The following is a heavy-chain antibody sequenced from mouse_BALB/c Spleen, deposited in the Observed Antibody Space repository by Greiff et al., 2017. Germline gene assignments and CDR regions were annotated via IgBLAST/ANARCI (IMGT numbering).Heavy chain of an antibody. Sequence: EVQLQESGAELVKPGASVKLSCTASGFNIKDTYMHWVKQRPEQGLEWIGRIDPANGNTKYDPKFQGKATITADTSSNTAYLQLSSLTSEDTAVYYCARSRDYGYDEGTWFAYRGQGTLVTVSA. D-gene: IGHD2-2*01. CDR3: ARSRDYGYDEGTWFAY. CDR2: IDPANGNT. J-gene: IGHJ3*01. V-gene: IGHV14-3*02. CDR1: GFNIKDTY.